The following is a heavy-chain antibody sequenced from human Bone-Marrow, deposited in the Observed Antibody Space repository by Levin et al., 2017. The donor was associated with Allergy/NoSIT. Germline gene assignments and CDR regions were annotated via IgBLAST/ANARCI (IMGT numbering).Heavy chain of an antibody. Sequence: GGSLRLSCSASGFTFSSYTMNWVRQTPGKGLEWVSSISSTSTHIDYADSVKGRFTISRDNAKKSLFLQMSSLRAEDTAMYFCGRAGYDCWTGYSPPHFYYYLDVWGKGTTVTVSS. CDR2: ISSTSTHI. CDR3: GRAGYDCWTGYSPPHFYYYLDV. J-gene: IGHJ6*03. D-gene: IGHD3-3*01. CDR1: GFTFSSYT. V-gene: IGHV3-21*01.